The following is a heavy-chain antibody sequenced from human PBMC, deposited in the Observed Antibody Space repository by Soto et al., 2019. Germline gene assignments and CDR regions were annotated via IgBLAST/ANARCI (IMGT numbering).Heavy chain of an antibody. V-gene: IGHV3-23*01. J-gene: IGHJ5*02. Sequence: EVQLLESGGCSVQPGGSLRLSCAASGFTFSSYAMNWVRQAPGTGLEWVSGISGSGGNTYYADSVKGRFTISRDYSKNTMSLQMNSLRAEDTAVYYCAKAYRTYCSTTSCPLDPWGQGTLVTVSS. CDR1: GFTFSSYA. D-gene: IGHD2-2*01. CDR3: AKAYRTYCSTTSCPLDP. CDR2: ISGSGGNT.